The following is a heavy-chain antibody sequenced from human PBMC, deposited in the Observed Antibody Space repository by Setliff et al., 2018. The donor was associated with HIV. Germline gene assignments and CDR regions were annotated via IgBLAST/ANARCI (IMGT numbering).Heavy chain of an antibody. Sequence: PSETLSLTCTVSGGSISSSSYYWGWIRQSPGKGLVWIGSVSSTGSTNYNPSLMSRLTMSVDTSKNHFSLKLSSVTAADTAVYYCARDYYDKSGFPHYYFDYWGQGALVTVSS. D-gene: IGHD3-22*01. CDR1: GGSISSSSYY. CDR3: ARDYYDKSGFPHYYFDY. J-gene: IGHJ4*02. V-gene: IGHV4-39*02. CDR2: VSSTGST.